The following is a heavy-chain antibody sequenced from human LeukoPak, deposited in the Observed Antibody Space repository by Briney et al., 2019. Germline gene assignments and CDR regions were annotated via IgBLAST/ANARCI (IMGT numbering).Heavy chain of an antibody. V-gene: IGHV3-74*01. CDR3: ARDRDSSGYYVNFDY. J-gene: IGHJ4*02. CDR2: INSDGSST. Sequence: PGGSLRLSCAASGFTFSSYWMHWVRQSPGKGLVWVSRINSDGSSTSYADSVKGRVTISRDNAKNTLYLQMNSLRAEDTAVYYCARDRDSSGYYVNFDYWGQGTLVTVSS. D-gene: IGHD3-22*01. CDR1: GFTFSSYW.